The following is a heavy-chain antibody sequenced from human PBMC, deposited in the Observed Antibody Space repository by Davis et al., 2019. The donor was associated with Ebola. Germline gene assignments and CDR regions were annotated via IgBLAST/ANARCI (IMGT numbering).Heavy chain of an antibody. CDR2: IRSKANSYAT. CDR1: GFTFSGSA. CDR3: SGSYRGFDY. Sequence: GESLKISCAASGFTFSGSAMHWVRQASGKGLEWVARIRSKANSYATAYAASVKGRFTISRDDSKNTAYLQMTSLKTEDTAVYYCSGSYRGFDYWGQGTLVTVSS. J-gene: IGHJ4*02. D-gene: IGHD1-26*01. V-gene: IGHV3-73*01.